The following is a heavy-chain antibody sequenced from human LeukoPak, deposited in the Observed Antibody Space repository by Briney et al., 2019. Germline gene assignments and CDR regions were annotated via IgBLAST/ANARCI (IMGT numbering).Heavy chain of an antibody. CDR2: ISYDGSNK. CDR1: GFTFSSYG. Sequence: SGGSLRLFCAASGFTFSSYGMHWVRQAPGKGLEWVAVISYDGSNKYYADSVKGRFTISRDNSKNTLYLQMNSLRAEDTAVYYCAKGRIVVVPAAFDYWGQGTLVTVSS. J-gene: IGHJ4*02. CDR3: AKGRIVVVPAAFDY. V-gene: IGHV3-30*18. D-gene: IGHD2-2*01.